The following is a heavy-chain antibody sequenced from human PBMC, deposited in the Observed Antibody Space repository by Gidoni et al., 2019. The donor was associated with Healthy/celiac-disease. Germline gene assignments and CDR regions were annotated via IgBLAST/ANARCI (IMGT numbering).Heavy chain of an antibody. CDR2: IKQDGSEK. J-gene: IGHJ5*02. Sequence: EVQLVESGGGLVQPGGSLRLSCAASGFTFSSYWMSWVRQAPGKGLEWVANIKQDGSEKYYVDSVKGRFTISRDNAKNSLYLQMNSLRAEDTAVYYCARISGGDNVYWFDPWGQGTLVTVSS. D-gene: IGHD2-21*02. CDR1: GFTFSSYW. V-gene: IGHV3-7*01. CDR3: ARISGGDNVYWFDP.